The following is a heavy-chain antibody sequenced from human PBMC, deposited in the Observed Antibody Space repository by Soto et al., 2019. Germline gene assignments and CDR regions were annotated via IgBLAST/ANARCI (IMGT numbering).Heavy chain of an antibody. CDR2: IYYSGST. D-gene: IGHD6-13*01. J-gene: IGHJ5*02. CDR3: ASVFLLVRVKLTYSAFDL. V-gene: IGHV4-59*01. Sequence: SETLSLTWTVSGGSISSYYWSWIRQRPGKGLEWIGYIYYSGSTNYNPSLKSRVTISVDTSKNQFSLKLSAVTAAGTAVYDCASVFLLVRVKLTYSAFDLLGQGTLVTLS. CDR1: GGSISSYY.